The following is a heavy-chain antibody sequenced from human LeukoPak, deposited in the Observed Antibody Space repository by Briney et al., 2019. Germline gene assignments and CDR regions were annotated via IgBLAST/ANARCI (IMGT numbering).Heavy chain of an antibody. J-gene: IGHJ3*02. D-gene: IGHD3-3*01. CDR1: GFTFSSYG. CDR3: AKDPLTFGVVNREGDDAFDI. Sequence: GGSLRLSCAASGFTFSSYGMHWVRQAPGKGLEWVAFIRYDGSNKYYADSVKGRFTISRDNSKNTLYLQMNSLRAEDTAVYYCAKDPLTFGVVNREGDDAFDIWGQGTMVTVSS. CDR2: IRYDGSNK. V-gene: IGHV3-30*02.